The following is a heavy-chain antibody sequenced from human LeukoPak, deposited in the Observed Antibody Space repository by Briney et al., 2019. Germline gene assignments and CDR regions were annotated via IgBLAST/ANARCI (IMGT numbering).Heavy chain of an antibody. CDR2: ISSIDSTI. Sequence: GGSLRLSCAASGFTFSSYEMNWVRQAPGKGLGWVSYISSIDSTIYYADSVKGRFTISRDNAKNSLYLQMNSLGAEDTAVYYCARGTIIAHWGQGTLVTLSS. CDR3: ARGTIIAH. J-gene: IGHJ4*02. D-gene: IGHD2-21*01. CDR1: GFTFSSYE. V-gene: IGHV3-48*03.